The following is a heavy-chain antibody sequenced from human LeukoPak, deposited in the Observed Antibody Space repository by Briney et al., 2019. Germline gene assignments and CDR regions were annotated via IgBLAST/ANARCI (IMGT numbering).Heavy chain of an antibody. Sequence: SETLSLTCTVSGGSISSYYWSWIRQPPGRGLEWIGFIYYNGSTNYNPSLQSRVTISLDTSKNQFSLKLSSATAADTAVYYCAKGRVDIVVVPAAMSRYFDYWGQGTLVTVSS. CDR3: AKGRVDIVVVPAAMSRYFDY. CDR2: IYYNGST. D-gene: IGHD2-2*03. V-gene: IGHV4-59*01. CDR1: GGSISSYY. J-gene: IGHJ4*02.